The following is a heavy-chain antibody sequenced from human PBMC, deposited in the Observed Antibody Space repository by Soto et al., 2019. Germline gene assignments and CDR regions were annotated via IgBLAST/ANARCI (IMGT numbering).Heavy chain of an antibody. CDR2: INHSGST. D-gene: IGHD1-26*01. CDR3: AGIVGATGAFDI. V-gene: IGHV4-34*01. J-gene: IGHJ3*02. Sequence: PSETLSLTCAVYGGSFSGDYWSWIRQPPGKGLEWIGEINHSGSTNYNPSLKSRVTISVDTSKNQFSLKLSSVTAADTAVYYCAGIVGATGAFDIWGQGTMVTVSS. CDR1: GGSFSGDY.